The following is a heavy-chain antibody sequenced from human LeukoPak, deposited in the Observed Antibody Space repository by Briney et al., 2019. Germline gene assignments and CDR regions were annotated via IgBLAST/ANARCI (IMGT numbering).Heavy chain of an antibody. CDR3: AKERHSSSWXXYXXMDV. CDR2: XXXSGGRT. Sequence: GGSLRLSCAASGFTFSSYAMSWVRQAPGKGLEWVXXXXXSGGRTYXADSVKXRFTISRDNSKNTLYLQMNSLRAEDTAVYYXAKERHSSSWXXYXXMDVWGQGTTVTVSS. V-gene: IGHV3-23*01. J-gene: IGHJ6*02. CDR1: GFTFSSYA. D-gene: IGHD6-13*01.